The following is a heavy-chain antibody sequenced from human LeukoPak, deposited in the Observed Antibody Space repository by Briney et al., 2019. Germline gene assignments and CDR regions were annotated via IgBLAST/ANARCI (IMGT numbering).Heavy chain of an antibody. CDR2: IYYSGST. J-gene: IGHJ4*02. Sequence: PSETLSLTCAVYGGSFSSYYWSWIRQPPGKGLEWIGYIYYSGSTNYNPSLKSRVTISVDTSKNQFSLKLSSVTAADTAVYYCARAHYYGSGSCFDYWGQGTLVTVSS. CDR3: ARAHYYGSGSCFDY. V-gene: IGHV4-59*01. CDR1: GGSFSSYY. D-gene: IGHD3-10*01.